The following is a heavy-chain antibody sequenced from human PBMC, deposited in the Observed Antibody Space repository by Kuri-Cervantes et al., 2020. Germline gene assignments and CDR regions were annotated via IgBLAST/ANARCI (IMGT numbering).Heavy chain of an antibody. V-gene: IGHV4-30-4*08. CDR3: ARGGVWFRSDYYYYMDV. CDR1: GFTFSSYA. Sequence: SQTLSLTCAASGFTFSSYALTWVRQAPGKGLEWIGYIYYSGSTYYNPSLKSRVTISVDTSKNQFSLKLSSVTAADTAVYYCARGGVWFRSDYYYYMDVWGKGTTVTVSS. D-gene: IGHD3-10*01. CDR2: IYYSGST. J-gene: IGHJ6*03.